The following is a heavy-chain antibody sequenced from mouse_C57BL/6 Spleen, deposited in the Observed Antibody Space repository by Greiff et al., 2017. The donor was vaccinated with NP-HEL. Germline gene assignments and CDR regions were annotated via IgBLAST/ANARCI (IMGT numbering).Heavy chain of an antibody. CDR2: IWTGGGT. D-gene: IGHD4-1*01. Sequence: VKLVESGPGLVAPSQSLSITCTVSGFSLTSYAISWVRQPPGKGLEWLGVIWTGGGTNYNSALKSRLSISKDNSKSQVFLKMNSLQTDDTARYYCARSGGTGTYYYAMDYWGQGTSVTVSS. CDR3: ARSGGTGTYYYAMDY. V-gene: IGHV2-9-1*01. CDR1: GFSLTSYA. J-gene: IGHJ4*01.